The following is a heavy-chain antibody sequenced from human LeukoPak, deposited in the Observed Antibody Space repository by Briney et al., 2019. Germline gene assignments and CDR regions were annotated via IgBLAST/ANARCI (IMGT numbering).Heavy chain of an antibody. J-gene: IGHJ4*02. Sequence: PSQTLSLTCTVSGGSISSGGYYWSWIRQHPGKGLEWIGYIYYSGSTYYNPSLKSRVTISEDTSKNQFSLKLSSVTAADTAVYYCARVDGGYYYDSSGYYFDYWGQGTLVTVSS. CDR1: GGSISSGGYY. CDR2: IYYSGST. CDR3: ARVDGGYYYDSSGYYFDY. V-gene: IGHV4-31*03. D-gene: IGHD3-22*01.